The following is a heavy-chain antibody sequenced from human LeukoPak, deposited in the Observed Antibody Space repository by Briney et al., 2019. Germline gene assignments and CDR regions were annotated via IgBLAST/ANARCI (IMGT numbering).Heavy chain of an antibody. CDR1: GFDFHNYV. Sequence: GGSLRLSCAASGFDFHNYVIHWVRQAPGKGLEWVAVISSDVNIKYYADSVKGRFTISRDSSSKMVSLQMNSLGTEDTAVYYCVREGFYESGSLPKFYFDYWGQGTLVTVSS. D-gene: IGHD3-10*01. V-gene: IGHV3-30-3*01. CDR2: ISSDVNIK. J-gene: IGHJ4*02. CDR3: VREGFYESGSLPKFYFDY.